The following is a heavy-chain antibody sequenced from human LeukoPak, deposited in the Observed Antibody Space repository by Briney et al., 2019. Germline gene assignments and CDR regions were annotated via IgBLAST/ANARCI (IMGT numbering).Heavy chain of an antibody. D-gene: IGHD3-16*01. CDR3: ARDFYTGYY. J-gene: IGHJ4*02. CDR2: INRDGSTP. V-gene: IGHV3-74*01. CDR1: GFTFTTYW. Sequence: GGSLRLSCAASGFTFTTYWMHWVRQAPGKGLVWVSGINRDGSTPIYADSVKGRFTISRDNANNTLYLQMNSLRAEDTAVYYCARDFYTGYYWGQGTLVTVSS.